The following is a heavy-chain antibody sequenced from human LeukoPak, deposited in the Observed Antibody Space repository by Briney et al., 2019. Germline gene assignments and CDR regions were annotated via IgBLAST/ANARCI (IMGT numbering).Heavy chain of an antibody. CDR1: GGSMSSGGHY. V-gene: IGHV4-31*03. CDR3: ARGGGGYTYGKPIEF. J-gene: IGHJ4*02. CDR2: IYYSGST. D-gene: IGHD5-18*01. Sequence: SQTLSLTCTVSGGSMSSGGHYWSWIRQHPGKGLEWIGYIYYSGSTINNPSLKSRVTISVDTSKNQFSLKMNSVTVADTAVYYCARGGGGYTYGKPIEFWGQGTLVTVSS.